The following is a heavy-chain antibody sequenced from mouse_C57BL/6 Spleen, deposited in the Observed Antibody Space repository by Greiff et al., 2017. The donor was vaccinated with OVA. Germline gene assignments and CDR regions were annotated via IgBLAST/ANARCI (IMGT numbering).Heavy chain of an antibody. CDR2: IYPSDSET. CDR3: ARYSNYGDYAMDY. Sequence: QVQLQQPGAELVRPGSSVKLSCKASGYTFTSYWMDWVKQRPGQGLEWIGNIYPSDSETHYNQKFKDKATLTVDKSSSTAYMQLSSLTSEDSAVYYCARYSNYGDYAMDYWGQGTSVTVSS. V-gene: IGHV1-61*01. D-gene: IGHD2-5*01. CDR1: GYTFTSYW. J-gene: IGHJ4*01.